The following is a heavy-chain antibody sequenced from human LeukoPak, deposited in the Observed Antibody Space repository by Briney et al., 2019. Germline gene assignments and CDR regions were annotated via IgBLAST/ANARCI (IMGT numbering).Heavy chain of an antibody. CDR1: GFTFSSYA. J-gene: IGHJ4*02. D-gene: IGHD2-15*01. Sequence: GGSLRLSCAASGFTFSSYAMSWVRQAPGKGLEWVSVIYSGGSTYYADSVKGRFTISRDNSKNTLYLQMNSLRAEDTAVYYCARGGGSWSSFDYWGQGTLVTVSS. CDR2: IYSGGST. V-gene: IGHV3-53*01. CDR3: ARGGGSWSSFDY.